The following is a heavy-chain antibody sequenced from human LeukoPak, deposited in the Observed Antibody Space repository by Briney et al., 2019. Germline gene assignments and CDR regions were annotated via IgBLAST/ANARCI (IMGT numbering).Heavy chain of an antibody. Sequence: ASVKVSCKASGHTFTNYGITWVRRAPGQGLEWMGWINAYNGNTNYAQKLQGRVTMTTDTSTSTAYMELRSLRSDDTAVYYCARVRYYDSSGYYQFDYWGQGTLVTVSS. J-gene: IGHJ4*02. CDR2: INAYNGNT. CDR3: ARVRYYDSSGYYQFDY. D-gene: IGHD3-22*01. V-gene: IGHV1-18*01. CDR1: GHTFTNYG.